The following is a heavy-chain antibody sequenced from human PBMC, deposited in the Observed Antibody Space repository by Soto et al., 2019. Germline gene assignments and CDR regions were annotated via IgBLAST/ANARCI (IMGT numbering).Heavy chain of an antibody. CDR1: GYTFTSYD. V-gene: IGHV1-8*01. J-gene: IGHJ6*02. CDR3: ARERTGTTSMDV. Sequence: QVQLVQSGAEVKKPGASVKVSRKASGYTFTSYDINWVRQATGQGLEWMGWMNPNSGNTGYAQKFRGRVTMTRNTAISTAYMELSSLRSEDTAVYYFARERTGTTSMDVWGQGTTVTVSS. D-gene: IGHD1-1*01. CDR2: MNPNSGNT.